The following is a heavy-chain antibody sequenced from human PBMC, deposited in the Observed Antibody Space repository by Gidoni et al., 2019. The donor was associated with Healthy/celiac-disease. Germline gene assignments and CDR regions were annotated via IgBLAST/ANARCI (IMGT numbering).Heavy chain of an antibody. CDR3: AHRYDYDFWSGYSTNSNWFDP. CDR1: GFSLSTSGVG. V-gene: IGHV2-5*05. CDR2: IYWDDDK. Sequence: QITLKESGPTLVKPTQTLTLTCTFSGFSLSTSGVGVGWIRQPPGKALEWLALIYWDDDKRYGPSLKSRLTITKDTSKNQVVLTMTNMDPVDTATYYCAHRYDYDFWSGYSTNSNWFDPWGQGTLVTVSS. J-gene: IGHJ5*02. D-gene: IGHD3-3*01.